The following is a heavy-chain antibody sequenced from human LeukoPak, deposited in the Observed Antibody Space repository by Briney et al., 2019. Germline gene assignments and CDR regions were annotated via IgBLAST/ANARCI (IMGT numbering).Heavy chain of an antibody. CDR3: ARHDVSESSHDY. D-gene: IGHD2/OR15-2a*01. CDR1: GGSISSSSYY. V-gene: IGHV4-39*01. J-gene: IGHJ4*02. Sequence: PSETLSLTCTVSGGSISSSSYYWGWIRQPPGKGLEWIGSIYYSGGTYYNPSLKSRVTISVDTSKNQFSLKLSSVTAADTAVYYCARHDVSESSHDYWGQGTLVTVSS. CDR2: IYYSGGT.